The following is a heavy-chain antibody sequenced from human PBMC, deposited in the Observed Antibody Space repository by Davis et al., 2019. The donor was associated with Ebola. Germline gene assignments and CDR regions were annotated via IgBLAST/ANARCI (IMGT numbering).Heavy chain of an antibody. J-gene: IGHJ6*02. CDR1: GFTFSSYD. Sequence: GESLKISCAASGFTFSSYDMHWVRQATGKGLEWVSAIGTAGDTYYPGSVKGRFTISRENAKNSLYLQMNSLRAGDTAVYYCARANIAVAGTLYYYYGMDVWGQGTTVTVSS. CDR2: IGTAGDT. D-gene: IGHD6-19*01. CDR3: ARANIAVAGTLYYYYGMDV. V-gene: IGHV3-13*01.